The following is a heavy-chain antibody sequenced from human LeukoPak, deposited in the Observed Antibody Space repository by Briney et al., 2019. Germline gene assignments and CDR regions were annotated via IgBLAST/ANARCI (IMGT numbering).Heavy chain of an antibody. Sequence: GGSLRLSCAASGFTFSSYGMTWVRQAPGKGLEWVSYISSSSSTIYYADSVKGRFTISRDNAKNSLYLQMNSLRAEDTAVYYCARESRDGYSPLDYWGQGTLVTVSS. CDR1: GFTFSSYG. CDR3: ARESRDGYSPLDY. D-gene: IGHD5-24*01. J-gene: IGHJ4*02. V-gene: IGHV3-48*04. CDR2: ISSSSSTI.